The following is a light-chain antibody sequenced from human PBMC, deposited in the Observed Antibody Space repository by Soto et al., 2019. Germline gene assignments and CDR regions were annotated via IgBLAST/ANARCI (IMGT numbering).Light chain of an antibody. J-gene: IGLJ2*01. CDR2: EVT. V-gene: IGLV2-14*01. CDR1: RSDIGRYNY. CDR3: SPYSTTTSPHVL. Sequence: QSVLAQPASVSGYPGQSITISCNGTRSDIGRYNYVSWYQQRPGKAPKLLIYEVTYRPSGVSARFSGSKSGSTASLTISGLQAEDEADYYCSPYSTTTSPHVLFGGGTKVTVL.